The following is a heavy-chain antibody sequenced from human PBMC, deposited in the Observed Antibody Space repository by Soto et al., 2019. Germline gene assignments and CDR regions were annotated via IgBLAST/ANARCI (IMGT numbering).Heavy chain of an antibody. J-gene: IGHJ5*02. Sequence: QVQLVQSGAEEKKPGASVKVSCKASGYTFTSYAMHWVRQAPGQRLEWMGWINGGNGNTKYSQKFQGRVTITRDTSASTVYMELSSLTSEDTAVYYCARADGPGFVGPWGQGTLVTVSS. CDR1: GYTFTSYA. CDR3: ARADGPGFVGP. V-gene: IGHV1-3*05. D-gene: IGHD2-2*01. CDR2: INGGNGNT.